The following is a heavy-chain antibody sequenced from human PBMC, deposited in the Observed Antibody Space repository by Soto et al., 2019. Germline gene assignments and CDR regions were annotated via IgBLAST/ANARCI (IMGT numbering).Heavy chain of an antibody. D-gene: IGHD2-2*01. CDR2: ISGSGGST. V-gene: IGHV3-23*01. Sequence: PGGSLRLSCAASGFTFSSYAMSWVRQAPGKGLEWVSAISGSGGSTYYADSVKGRFTISRDNSKNTLYLQMNSLRAEDTAVYYCAKDCSSTSCYPLGYWGQGTLVTVSS. CDR3: AKDCSSTSCYPLGY. J-gene: IGHJ4*02. CDR1: GFTFSSYA.